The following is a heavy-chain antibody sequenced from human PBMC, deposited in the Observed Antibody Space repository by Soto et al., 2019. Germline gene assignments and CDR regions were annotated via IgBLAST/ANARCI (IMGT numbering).Heavy chain of an antibody. V-gene: IGHV4-34*01. CDR2: INHSGST. D-gene: IGHD6-6*01. CDR3: ARVPQLPNYYYYYYMDV. Sequence: QVQLQQWGAGLLKPSETLSLTCAVYGGSFSGYYWRWIRQPPGKGLEWIGEINHSGSTNYNPSLKSRVTISVDTSKNQFSLKLSSVTAADTAVYYCARVPQLPNYYYYYYMDVWGKGTTVTVSS. CDR1: GGSFSGYY. J-gene: IGHJ6*03.